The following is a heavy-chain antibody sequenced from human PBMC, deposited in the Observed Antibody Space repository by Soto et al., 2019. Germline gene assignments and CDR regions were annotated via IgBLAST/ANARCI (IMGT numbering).Heavy chain of an antibody. V-gene: IGHV1-69*06. J-gene: IGHJ4*02. CDR1: GGSFGKSA. CDR2: FIPVYRTL. Sequence: QVQLVQSGAEVKKPGSSVKVSCKASGGSFGKSAINWVRQTPGQGLEWLGGFIPVYRTLNYAQKFQGRVTVTADTYTTTAYMELSSLRSDDTAVYYCARDPSNDYGGDTFDYWGQGTLVTVSS. CDR3: ARDPSNDYGGDTFDY. D-gene: IGHD4-17*01.